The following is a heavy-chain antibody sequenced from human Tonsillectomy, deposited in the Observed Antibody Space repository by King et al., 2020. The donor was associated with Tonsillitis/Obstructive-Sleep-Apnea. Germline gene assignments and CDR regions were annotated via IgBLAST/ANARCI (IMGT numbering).Heavy chain of an antibody. CDR3: ARDYCTGGVCNWFDP. D-gene: IGHD2-8*02. Sequence: VQLVESGGGVVQPGRSLRLSCAASGFTFSSYGMHCVRQASGKGLEWVAVIWYDGSNKYYAESVKGRFTITRDNSKNTLYLQMNSLRAEDTAVYYCARDYCTGGVCNWFDPWGQGTLVTVSS. V-gene: IGHV3-33*01. CDR1: GFTFSSYG. CDR2: IWYDGSNK. J-gene: IGHJ5*02.